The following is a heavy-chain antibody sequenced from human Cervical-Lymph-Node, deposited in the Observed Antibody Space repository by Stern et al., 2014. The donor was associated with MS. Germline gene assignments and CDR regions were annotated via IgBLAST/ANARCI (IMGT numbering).Heavy chain of an antibody. J-gene: IGHJ3*02. V-gene: IGHV1-18*01. CDR1: GYTFTSYG. CDR2: ISVCKCNT. Sequence: VQLVEFGDEVKKPGASVKASCKASGYTFTSYGFSWVRQALGQGLEGMGWISVCKCNTNYAEKVQGRVTMTTDASTTTAYMELRSLTSDDTAVYYCARGLLGSENAFDIWGQGTRVTVSS. D-gene: IGHD2-15*01. CDR3: ARGLLGSENAFDI.